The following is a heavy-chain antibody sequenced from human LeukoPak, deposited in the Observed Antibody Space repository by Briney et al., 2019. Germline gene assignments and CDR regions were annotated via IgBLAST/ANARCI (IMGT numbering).Heavy chain of an antibody. Sequence: SETLSLTCTVSGGSVSSGSYYWSWIRQPPGKGLEWIGYIYYSGSTNYNPSLKSRITISVDTSKNQSSLKLSSVTAADTAVYYCARASRWDGMDVWGKGTTVTVSS. D-gene: IGHD3-16*01. J-gene: IGHJ6*04. CDR1: GGSVSSGSYY. V-gene: IGHV4-61*01. CDR2: IYYSGST. CDR3: ARASRWDGMDV.